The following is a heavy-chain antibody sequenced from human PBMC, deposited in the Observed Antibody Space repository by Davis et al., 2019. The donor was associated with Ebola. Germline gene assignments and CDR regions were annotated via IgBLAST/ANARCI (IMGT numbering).Heavy chain of an antibody. J-gene: IGHJ5*02. CDR2: INPNSGGT. CDR1: GYSFTGYY. CDR3: TRGYCSGVPCYSWFDP. Sequence: ASVKVSCKASGYSFTGYYMHWVRQAPGQGLEWMGWINPNSGGTKYAQKFQGRLTMTRNITLTTAYMELSSLKSDDTAVYYCTRGYCSGVPCYSWFDPWGQGTLVTVSS. V-gene: IGHV1-2*02. D-gene: IGHD2-15*01.